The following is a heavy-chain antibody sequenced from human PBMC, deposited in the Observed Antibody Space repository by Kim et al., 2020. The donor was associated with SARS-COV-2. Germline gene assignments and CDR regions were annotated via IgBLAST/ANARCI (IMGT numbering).Heavy chain of an antibody. D-gene: IGHD6-19*01. CDR3: SKSMVASVAGTFDY. CDR2: ISSSSSYI. CDR1: GFTFSSYS. Sequence: GGSLRLSCAASGFTFSSYSMNWVRQAPGKGLEWVSPISSSSSYIYYADSVKGRFTISRDNAKNSLYLQMNSLRVEDTAVYYCSKSMVASVAGTFDYWGQG. V-gene: IGHV3-21*04. J-gene: IGHJ4*02.